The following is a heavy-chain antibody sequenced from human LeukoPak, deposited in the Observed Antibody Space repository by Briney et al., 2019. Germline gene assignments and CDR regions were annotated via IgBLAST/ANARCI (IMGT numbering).Heavy chain of an antibody. CDR1: GFTFSSYW. D-gene: IGHD1-14*01. CDR3: ARDLRGITGLFYYYYYMDV. CDR2: IKQDGSEK. V-gene: IGHV3-7*01. Sequence: GGSLRLSCAASGFTFSSYWMSWVRQAPGKGLEWVANIKQDGSEKYYVDSVKGRFTISRDNAKNSLYLQMNSLRAEDTAVYYCARDLRGITGLFYYYYYMDVWGKGTTVTVSS. J-gene: IGHJ6*03.